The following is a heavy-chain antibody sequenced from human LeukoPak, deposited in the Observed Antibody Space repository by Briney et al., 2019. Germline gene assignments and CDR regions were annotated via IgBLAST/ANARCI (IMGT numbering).Heavy chain of an antibody. CDR3: ARSTSLHLWKRVDY. J-gene: IGHJ4*02. V-gene: IGHV4-34*01. D-gene: IGHD3-16*02. CDR1: GGSFSGYF. CDR2: INHSGST. Sequence: SETLSLTCVVYGGSFSGYFRSWIRQPPGKGLEWIGEINHSGSTKYNPSLKSRVTISVDMSKNQFSLKLSSVTAADTAVYYCARSTSLHLWKRVDYWGQGTLVTVSS.